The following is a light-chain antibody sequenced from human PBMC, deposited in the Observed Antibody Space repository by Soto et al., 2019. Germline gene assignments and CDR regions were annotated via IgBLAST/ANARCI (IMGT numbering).Light chain of an antibody. V-gene: IGKV3-11*01. Sequence: EIVLTQSPATLSLSPGERATLSCRASQSVSRYLAWFQQKPGQAPRLLIYDASNRATGIPARFSGSGSGTDFTLTISSLEPEDFAVYYCHHRSNWPTFGGGTKVEIK. CDR3: HHRSNWPT. CDR2: DAS. CDR1: QSVSRY. J-gene: IGKJ4*01.